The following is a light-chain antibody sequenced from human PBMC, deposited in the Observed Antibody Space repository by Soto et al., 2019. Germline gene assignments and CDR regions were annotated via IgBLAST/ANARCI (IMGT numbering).Light chain of an antibody. CDR1: SSDIGDYKY. J-gene: IGLJ1*01. CDR3: SSYTSSDTPYV. CDR2: VNS. V-gene: IGLV2-14*01. Sequence: QSALTQPASVSGSPGQSITISCTGTSSDIGDYKYVSWYQQHPDKAPKLIIFVNSNRPSGISDRFSASKSVNTASLTISGLQAEDEADYYCSSYTSSDTPYVFGTGTKLTVL.